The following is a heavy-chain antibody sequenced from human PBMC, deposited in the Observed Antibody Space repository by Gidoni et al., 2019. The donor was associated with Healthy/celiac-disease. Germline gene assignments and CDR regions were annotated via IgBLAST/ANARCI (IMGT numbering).Heavy chain of an antibody. J-gene: IGHJ4*02. CDR2: TIPILGIA. CDR1: GGTFSRYT. D-gene: IGHD2-2*01. Sequence: QVQLVQSGAEVKKPGSSVKVSCKASGGTFSRYTISWVRQAPGQGLEWMGRTIPILGIANYAQKFQGRVTITADKSTSTAYMELSSLRSEDTAVYYCARDLRAPNIVVVPAEGYWGQGTLVTVSS. V-gene: IGHV1-69*08. CDR3: ARDLRAPNIVVVPAEGY.